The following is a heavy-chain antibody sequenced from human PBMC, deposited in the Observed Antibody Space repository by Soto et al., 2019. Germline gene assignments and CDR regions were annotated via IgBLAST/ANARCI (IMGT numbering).Heavy chain of an antibody. CDR2: IWYDASDK. V-gene: IGHV3-33*01. CDR1: GFTFSSYG. D-gene: IGHD1-26*01. J-gene: IGHJ4*02. Sequence: GGSLRLSCVASGFTFSSYGMHWVRQAPGKGLEWVAVIWYDASDKYYAESVKGRFTISRDNTKNTMYLQMNSLRAEDTAVYYCARDPIGPGIFDYWGQGTLVTVSS. CDR3: ARDPIGPGIFDY.